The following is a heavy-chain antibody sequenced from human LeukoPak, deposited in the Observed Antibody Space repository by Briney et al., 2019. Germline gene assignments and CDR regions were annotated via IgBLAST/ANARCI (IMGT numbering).Heavy chain of an antibody. V-gene: IGHV3-23*01. CDR3: ARDAPRVRARHYGMDV. CDR2: ISGSGGST. Sequence: GGSLRLSCAASGFTFSSYAMSWVRQAPGKGLEWVSAISGSGGSTYYADSVKGRFTISRANSKNPLYLQMNSPRAGGTAVYYCARDAPRVRARHYGMDVWGQGTTVTVSS. D-gene: IGHD3-10*01. J-gene: IGHJ6*02. CDR1: GFTFSSYA.